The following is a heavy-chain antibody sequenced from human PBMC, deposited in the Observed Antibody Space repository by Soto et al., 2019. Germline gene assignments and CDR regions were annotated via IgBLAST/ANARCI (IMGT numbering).Heavy chain of an antibody. CDR3: ARLGEDYFGSGDEY. V-gene: IGHV4-39*01. D-gene: IGHD3-10*01. CDR2: IYYTGRS. J-gene: IGHJ4*02. Sequence: SETLSLTCSVSGVSISSTSYYWGWIRQPPGKGLEWIGSIYYTGRSYYNPSLKSRVTMSVDTSKNQFSLKLTSVTAADTAVYYCARLGEDYFGSGDEYWGQGSLVTVSS. CDR1: GVSISSTSYY.